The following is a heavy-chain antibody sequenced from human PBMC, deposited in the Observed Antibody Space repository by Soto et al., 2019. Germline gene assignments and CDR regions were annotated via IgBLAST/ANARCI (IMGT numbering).Heavy chain of an antibody. Sequence: EVQLVESGGDLVQPGGSLRLSCAATGFTFSAYWMNWVRQAPGKGLEWVAIIKQDGGDKYYADSVKGRFTISRDNAESSLYLQMNSLRSEDTALYYCVRSSGWTPDHWGQGTLVTVSS. D-gene: IGHD6-19*01. CDR3: VRSSGWTPDH. CDR2: IKQDGGDK. CDR1: GFTFSAYW. V-gene: IGHV3-7*05. J-gene: IGHJ4*02.